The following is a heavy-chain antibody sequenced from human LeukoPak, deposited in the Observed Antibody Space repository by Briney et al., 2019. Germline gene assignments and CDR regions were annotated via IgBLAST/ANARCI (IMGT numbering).Heavy chain of an antibody. J-gene: IGHJ4*02. D-gene: IGHD1-26*01. CDR1: GYTFTGYC. V-gene: IGHV1-2*06. CDR2: INPNSGGT. CDR3: ARGKVWGKGSTTYFDY. Sequence: ASVKVSCKASGYTFTGYCMHWVRQAPGQGLEWMGRINPNSGGTNYAQKFQGRVTMTRDTSISTAYMELSRLRSDGTAVYYCARGKVWGKGSTTYFDYWGQGTLVTVSS.